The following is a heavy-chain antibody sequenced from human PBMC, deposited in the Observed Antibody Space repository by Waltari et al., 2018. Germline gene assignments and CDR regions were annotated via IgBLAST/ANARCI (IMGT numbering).Heavy chain of an antibody. V-gene: IGHV1-24*01. CDR2: FDPEYGKT. J-gene: IGHJ4*02. CDR1: GTVLTELS. D-gene: IGHD6-13*01. CDR3: ATGAVSAAGHFDY. Sequence: QVQLLQSGAEVNHPGASVQGSCKVSGTVLTELSIHGVRQAPAKGLEWMGGFDPEYGKTLYAQKFQARVIMTEDTSTDTAYMELSSLRSEDTAVYYCATGAVSAAGHFDYWGQAPLVPFSS.